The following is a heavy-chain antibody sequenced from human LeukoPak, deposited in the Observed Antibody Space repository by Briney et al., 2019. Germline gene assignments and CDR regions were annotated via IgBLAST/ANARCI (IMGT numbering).Heavy chain of an antibody. Sequence: PSETLSLTCTVSGGSISSGGYYWSWIRQHPGKGLEWIGYIYYSGSTYYNPSLKSRVTISVDRSKNQFSLKLSSVTAADTAVYYCARVGDGSSPQHYWYFDLRGRGTLVTVSS. J-gene: IGHJ2*01. V-gene: IGHV4-31*03. CDR1: GGSISSGGYY. CDR2: IYYSGST. CDR3: ARVGDGSSPQHYWYFDL. D-gene: IGHD6-13*01.